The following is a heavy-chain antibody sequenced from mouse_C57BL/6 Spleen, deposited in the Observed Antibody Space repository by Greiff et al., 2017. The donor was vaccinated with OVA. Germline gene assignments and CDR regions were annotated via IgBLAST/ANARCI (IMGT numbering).Heavy chain of an antibody. CDR3: ARVGYGYFDY. V-gene: IGHV5-16*01. D-gene: IGHD1-1*02. Sequence: DVKLVESEGGLVQPGSSMKLSCTASGFTFSDYYMAWVRQVPEKGLEWVANINYDGSSTYYLDSLKSRFIISRDNAKNILYLQMSSLKSEDTATYYCARVGYGYFDYWGQGTTLTVSS. CDR2: INYDGSST. CDR1: GFTFSDYY. J-gene: IGHJ2*01.